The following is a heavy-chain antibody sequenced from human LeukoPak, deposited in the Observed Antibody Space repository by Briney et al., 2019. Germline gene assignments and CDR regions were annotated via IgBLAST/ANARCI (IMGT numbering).Heavy chain of an antibody. J-gene: IGHJ4*02. Sequence: ASVKVSCKASGFTFTSSAVQWVRQARGQRLEWIGWIAVGSGNTNYAQKFQERVTITRDMSTSTAYMELSSLRSEDTAVYYCAAAGASSSSFFPHYWGQGTLVTVSS. CDR3: AAAGASSSSFFPHY. CDR1: GFTFTSSA. D-gene: IGHD6-6*01. V-gene: IGHV1-58*01. CDR2: IAVGSGNT.